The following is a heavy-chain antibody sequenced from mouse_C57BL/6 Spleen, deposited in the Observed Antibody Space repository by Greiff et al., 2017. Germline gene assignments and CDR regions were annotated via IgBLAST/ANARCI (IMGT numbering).Heavy chain of an antibody. Sequence: VQLQQSGAELVRPGTSVKMSCKASGYTFTNYWIGWAKQRPGHGLEWIGDIYPGGGYTNYNEKFKGKATLTADKSSSTAYMQFSSLTSEDSAIYYCARYPYYGSSYWYFDVWGTGTTVTVSS. CDR1: GYTFTNYW. V-gene: IGHV1-63*01. CDR3: ARYPYYGSSYWYFDV. D-gene: IGHD1-1*01. CDR2: IYPGGGYT. J-gene: IGHJ1*03.